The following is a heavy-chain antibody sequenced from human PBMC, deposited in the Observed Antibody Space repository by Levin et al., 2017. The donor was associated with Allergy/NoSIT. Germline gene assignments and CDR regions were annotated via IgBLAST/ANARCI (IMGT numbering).Heavy chain of an antibody. Sequence: GESLKISCSASGFTFSSYAMHWVRQAPGKGLQYVSAISSNGGSTYYADSVKGRFTISRDNSKNTLYLQMSSLRAEDTAVYYCVKLTVPVPQNVFDIWGQGTMVTVSS. CDR1: GFTFSSYA. CDR3: VKLTVPVPQNVFDI. D-gene: IGHD4-11*01. V-gene: IGHV3-64D*06. J-gene: IGHJ3*02. CDR2: ISSNGGST.